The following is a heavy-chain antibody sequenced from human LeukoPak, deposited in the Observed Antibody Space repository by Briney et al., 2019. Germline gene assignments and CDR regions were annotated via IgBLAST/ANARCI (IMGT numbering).Heavy chain of an antibody. D-gene: IGHD3-16*01. CDR1: GSTFSGHL. V-gene: IGHV3-30*01. J-gene: IGHJ4*02. Sequence: GGSLRLSCAASGSTFSGHLLRWVRQAPGKGLEWVACTAYEVGEKYYADSVSGRFTISRDNSDNTVYLQMNGLRLEDTAVYFCAKEGDRHLTFDYWGRGTLVTVSS. CDR2: TAYEVGEK. CDR3: AKEGDRHLTFDY.